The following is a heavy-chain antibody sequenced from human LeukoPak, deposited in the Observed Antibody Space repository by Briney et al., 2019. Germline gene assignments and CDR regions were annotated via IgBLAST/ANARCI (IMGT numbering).Heavy chain of an antibody. J-gene: IGHJ6*03. CDR2: IYYSGST. CDR1: GGSISSYY. D-gene: IGHD6-13*01. V-gene: IGHV4-59*01. CDR3: ARAKYSSSWNQYYYYMDV. Sequence: PSETLSLTCTVSGGSISSYYWSWIRQPPGKGLEWIGYIYYSGSTNYNPSLKSRVTISVDTSKNQFSLKLSSVTAADTAVYYCARAKYSSSWNQYYYYMDVWGKGTTVTVSS.